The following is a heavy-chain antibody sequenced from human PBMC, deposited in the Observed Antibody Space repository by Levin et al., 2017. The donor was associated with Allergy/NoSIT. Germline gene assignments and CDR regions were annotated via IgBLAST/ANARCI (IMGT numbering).Heavy chain of an antibody. D-gene: IGHD2-2*01. CDR1: GFSLSTSGVG. CDR2: IYWDDDK. V-gene: IGHV2-5*02. J-gene: IGHJ1*01. Sequence: ESGPTLVKPTQTLTLTCTFSGFSLSTSGVGVGWIRQPPGKALEWLALIYWDDDKRYSPSLKSRLTITKDTSKNQVVLTMTNMDPVDTATYYCARAGYCSSTSCSEGGYFQHWGQGTLVTVSS. CDR3: ARAGYCSSTSCSEGGYFQH.